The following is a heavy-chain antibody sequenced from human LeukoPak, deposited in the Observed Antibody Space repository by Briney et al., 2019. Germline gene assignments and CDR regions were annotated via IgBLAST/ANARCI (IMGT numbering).Heavy chain of an antibody. D-gene: IGHD6-19*01. CDR1: GFTFSSYE. Sequence: GGSLRLSCAASGFTFSSYEMNWVRQAPGKGLEWVSYISSSGSTIYYAHPVKGRFTISRDNAKNSLHLQMNSLRAEDTAVYYCAREQWLAHDVWGKGTTVTVSS. CDR3: AREQWLAHDV. J-gene: IGHJ6*04. V-gene: IGHV3-48*03. CDR2: ISSSGSTI.